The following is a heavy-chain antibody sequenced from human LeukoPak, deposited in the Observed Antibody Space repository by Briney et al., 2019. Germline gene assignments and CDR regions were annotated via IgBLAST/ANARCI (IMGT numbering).Heavy chain of an antibody. CDR2: IDQAGSEK. J-gene: IGHJ6*03. V-gene: IGHV3-7*03. CDR3: AKGGAVSSKSITLIRGTRRYYYYMDV. CDR1: GFTFSSYW. D-gene: IGHD3-10*01. Sequence: GGSLRLSCAGSGFTFSSYWMNWVRQAPGKGLEWVANIDQAGSEKHFVDSVKGRFTISRDNAKNSVFLEMNSLRSQDTAVYYCAKGGAVSSKSITLIRGTRRYYYYMDVWGKGTTVTISS.